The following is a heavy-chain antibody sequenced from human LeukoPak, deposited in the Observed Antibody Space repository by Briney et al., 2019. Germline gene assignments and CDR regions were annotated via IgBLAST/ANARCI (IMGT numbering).Heavy chain of an antibody. Sequence: GASVKVSCKASGYTFTSYGISWVRPAPGQGREWMGWISAYNGNTNYAQKLQGRVTMTTDTSTSTAYMELRSLRSDDTAVYYCARTAAGQYSSGWRDYWGQGTLVTVSS. CDR1: GYTFTSYG. V-gene: IGHV1-18*01. D-gene: IGHD6-19*01. J-gene: IGHJ4*02. CDR2: ISAYNGNT. CDR3: ARTAAGQYSSGWRDY.